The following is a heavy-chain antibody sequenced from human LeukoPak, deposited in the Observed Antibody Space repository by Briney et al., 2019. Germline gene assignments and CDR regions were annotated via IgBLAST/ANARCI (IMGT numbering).Heavy chain of an antibody. CDR2: IYYSGST. Sequence: SETLSLTCTVSGGSISSYYWSWIRQPPGKGLEWIGYIYYSGSTNYNPSLKSRVTISVDTSKNQFSLKLSSVTAADTAVYYCARHRNYYGSGIYYNVGAFDIWGQGTMVTVSS. CDR3: ARHRNYYGSGIYYNVGAFDI. V-gene: IGHV4-59*08. D-gene: IGHD3-10*01. J-gene: IGHJ3*02. CDR1: GGSISSYY.